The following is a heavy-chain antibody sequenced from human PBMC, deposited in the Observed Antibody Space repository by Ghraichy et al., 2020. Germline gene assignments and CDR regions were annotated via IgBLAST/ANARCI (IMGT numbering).Heavy chain of an antibody. CDR3: GRDPAWGAIDY. CDR2: MSPDGSVP. V-gene: IGHV3-7*03. D-gene: IGHD7-27*01. Sequence: GGGGPGGGLEGVAGMSPDGSVPVYVDSGKGRFIVSRDNAKNSLFLQMNSLRAEDTAVYYCGRDPAWGAIDYWGQGTLVTVSS. J-gene: IGHJ4*02.